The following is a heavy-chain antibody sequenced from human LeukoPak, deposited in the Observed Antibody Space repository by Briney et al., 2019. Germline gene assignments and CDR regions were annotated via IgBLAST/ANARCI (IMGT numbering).Heavy chain of an antibody. V-gene: IGHV4-34*01. CDR1: GGSFSGYY. CDR2: SSHSGST. Sequence: SETLSLTCAVFGGSFSGYYWSWIRQSPGKGLEWIGESSHSGSTNYNPSLKSRVTISVDKSKNQFSLKLSSVTAADTAVYYCAGYRLNCSGGSCYRLGGYYFDYWGQGTLVTVSS. CDR3: AGYRLNCSGGSCYRLGGYYFDY. D-gene: IGHD2-15*01. J-gene: IGHJ4*02.